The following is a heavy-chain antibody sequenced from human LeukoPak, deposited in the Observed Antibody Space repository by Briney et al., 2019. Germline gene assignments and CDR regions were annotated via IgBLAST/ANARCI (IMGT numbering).Heavy chain of an antibody. CDR2: ITTSGGPT. V-gene: IGHV3-23*01. D-gene: IGHD1-26*01. CDR1: GFTFNRHA. Sequence: GGSLRLSCAASGFTFNRHAMSWVRQAPGKGLEWVSGITTSGGPTYYADSLKGRFTISRDDSKNTLYLQMNSLRAGDTAVYFCAKDHIGTYADAFDFWGQGTMVTVSS. J-gene: IGHJ3*01. CDR3: AKDHIGTYADAFDF.